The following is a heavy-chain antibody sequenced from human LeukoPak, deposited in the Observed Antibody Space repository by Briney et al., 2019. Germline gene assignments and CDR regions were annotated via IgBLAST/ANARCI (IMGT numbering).Heavy chain of an antibody. Sequence: KASETLSLTCTVSGGSISSSTYYWGWIRQPPGKGLEWIGSIYYSGSTYYNPSLKSRVTISVDRSKNQFSLKLSSVTAADTAVYYCARGVQQPNDAFDIWGQGTMVTVSS. CDR3: ARGVQQPNDAFDI. V-gene: IGHV4-39*07. CDR1: GGSISSSTYY. CDR2: IYYSGST. D-gene: IGHD6-13*01. J-gene: IGHJ3*02.